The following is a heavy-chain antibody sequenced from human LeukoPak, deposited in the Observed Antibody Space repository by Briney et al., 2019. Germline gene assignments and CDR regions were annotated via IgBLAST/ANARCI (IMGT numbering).Heavy chain of an antibody. V-gene: IGHV3-74*03. CDR3: ARGGAGNCGGACYLNWFDP. CDR1: GFTFSSYW. CDR2: VNSDVSST. J-gene: IGHJ5*02. Sequence: GGSLRLSCAASGFTFSSYWMHWVRQAPGGGLVWVSRVNSDVSSTTYADSVKGRFTISRDNAKNTLYLQMNSLRAEDTAVYYCARGGAGNCGGACYLNWFDPWGQGTLVTVSS. D-gene: IGHD2-21*02.